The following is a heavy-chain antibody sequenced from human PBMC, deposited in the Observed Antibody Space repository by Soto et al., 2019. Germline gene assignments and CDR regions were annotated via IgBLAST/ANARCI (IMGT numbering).Heavy chain of an antibody. CDR3: ARQERPRYCSGGGCYGYTYDY. CDR1: GGSISSYY. Sequence: SETLSLTCSVSGGSISSYYWSWIRQPPGKGLEWIGYIYYSGSTNYNPSLKSRVTISVDTSKNQFSLKLSSVTAADTAVYYCARQERPRYCSGGGCYGYTYDYWGQGTLVTVSS. J-gene: IGHJ4*02. CDR2: IYYSGST. D-gene: IGHD2-15*01. V-gene: IGHV4-59*08.